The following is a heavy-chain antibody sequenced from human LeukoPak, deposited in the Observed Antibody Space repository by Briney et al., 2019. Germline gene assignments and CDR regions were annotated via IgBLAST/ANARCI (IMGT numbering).Heavy chain of an antibody. J-gene: IGHJ4*02. V-gene: IGHV1-2*02. D-gene: IGHD3-9*01. CDR2: INLNSGGT. Sequence: GASVKVSCKASGYTFTGYYMHWVRQAPGQGLEWMGWINLNSGGTNSAQKFQGRVTMTRDTSISTAYMELSRLRSDDTAVYYCAREGDILSLATASFFDYWGQGTLVTVSS. CDR1: GYTFTGYY. CDR3: AREGDILSLATASFFDY.